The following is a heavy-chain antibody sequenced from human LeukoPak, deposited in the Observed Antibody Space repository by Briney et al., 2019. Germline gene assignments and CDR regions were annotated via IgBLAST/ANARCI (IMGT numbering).Heavy chain of an antibody. CDR3: AKDGSLQQLEDPQGEDP. J-gene: IGHJ5*02. CDR1: GFTFSSYG. CDR2: ISGSGGST. D-gene: IGHD6-13*01. Sequence: QSGGSLLLSCAASGFTFSSYGMSWVRQAPGKGLEWVSGISGSGGSTYYADSVKGRFTISRDNSKNTLYLQMNSLRAEDTAVYYCAKDGSLQQLEDPQGEDPWGQGTLVTVSS. V-gene: IGHV3-23*01.